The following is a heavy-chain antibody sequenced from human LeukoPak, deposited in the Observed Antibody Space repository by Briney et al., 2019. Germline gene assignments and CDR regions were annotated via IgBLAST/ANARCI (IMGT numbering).Heavy chain of an antibody. D-gene: IGHD2-2*01. CDR3: AREGPTGAAMLDYYYMDV. CDR2: INPNSGGT. V-gene: IGHV1-2*02. CDR1: GYTFTGYY. Sequence: ASVKVSCKASGYTFTGYYMHWVRQAPGQGLEWMGWINPNSGGTNYAQKFQGRVTVTRDTSISTAYMELSRLRSDDTAVYYCAREGPTGAAMLDYYYMDVWGKGTTVTVSS. J-gene: IGHJ6*03.